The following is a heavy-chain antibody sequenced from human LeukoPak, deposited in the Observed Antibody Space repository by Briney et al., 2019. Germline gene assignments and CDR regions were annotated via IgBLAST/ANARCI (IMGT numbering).Heavy chain of an antibody. D-gene: IGHD1-1*01. V-gene: IGHV3-74*01. CDR3: AGGYGFDY. Sequence: GGSLRLSCAASGFSFSTYWMHWVRQAPGKGLVWVSRINRDESSRSYAESVEGRFTISRDNAKNTLFLQMNSLRVEDTAVYYCAGGYGFDYWGQGTLVTVSS. J-gene: IGHJ4*02. CDR2: INRDESSR. CDR1: GFSFSTYW.